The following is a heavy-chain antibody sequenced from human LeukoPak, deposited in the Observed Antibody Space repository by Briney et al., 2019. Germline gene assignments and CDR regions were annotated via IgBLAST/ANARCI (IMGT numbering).Heavy chain of an antibody. CDR2: INPNSGVT. V-gene: IGHV1-2*02. CDR1: GYTFTGYY. D-gene: IGHD3-3*01. J-gene: IGHJ4*02. CDR3: ARHLGGVVPFDY. Sequence: ASVKVYCKTSGYTFTGYYIHWVRRAPGQGLEWMGWINPNSGVTNYAQKFQGRVNMTRDTSISTAYMELSRLRSDDTAVYYSARHLGGVVPFDYWGQGTLVTVSS.